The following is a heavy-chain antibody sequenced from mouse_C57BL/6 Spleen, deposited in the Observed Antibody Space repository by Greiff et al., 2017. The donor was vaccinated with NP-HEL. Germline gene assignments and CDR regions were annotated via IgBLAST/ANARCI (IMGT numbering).Heavy chain of an antibody. CDR1: GFTFSSYA. V-gene: IGHV5-4*01. Sequence: EVKVVESGGGLVKPGGSLKLSCAASGFTFSSYAMSWVRQTPEKRLEWVATISDGGSYTYYPDNVKGRFTISRDNAKNNLYLQMSHLKSEDTAMYYCARDYGKTPLYAMDYWGQGTSVTVSS. J-gene: IGHJ4*01. CDR2: ISDGGSYT. CDR3: ARDYGKTPLYAMDY. D-gene: IGHD2-1*01.